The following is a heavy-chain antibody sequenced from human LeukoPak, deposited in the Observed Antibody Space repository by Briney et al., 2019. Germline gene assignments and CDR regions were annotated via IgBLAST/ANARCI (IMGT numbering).Heavy chain of an antibody. J-gene: IGHJ6*02. Sequence: ASVKVSCKASGYTFTSYDINWVRQATGRGLEWMGWMNPNSGNTGYAQKFQGRVTMTRNTSISTAYMELSSLRSEDTAVYYCARGYDVLTAYYYGMDVWGQGTTVTVSS. CDR2: MNPNSGNT. V-gene: IGHV1-8*01. CDR1: GYTFTSYD. D-gene: IGHD3-9*01. CDR3: ARGYDVLTAYYYGMDV.